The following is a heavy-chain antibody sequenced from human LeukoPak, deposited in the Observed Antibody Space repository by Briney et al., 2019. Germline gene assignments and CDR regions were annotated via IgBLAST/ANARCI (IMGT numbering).Heavy chain of an antibody. Sequence: GGSLRLSCAASGFTFSSYAMSWGRQAPGKGLGRVSAICGSGGSTYYAYSVKGRFTISRDNSKNTLYLQMNSLRAEDTAVYYCAKWPPTTVGYFDYWGQGTLVTVSS. CDR3: AKWPPTTVGYFDY. J-gene: IGHJ4*02. CDR2: ICGSGGST. D-gene: IGHD4-23*01. CDR1: GFTFSSYA. V-gene: IGHV3-23*01.